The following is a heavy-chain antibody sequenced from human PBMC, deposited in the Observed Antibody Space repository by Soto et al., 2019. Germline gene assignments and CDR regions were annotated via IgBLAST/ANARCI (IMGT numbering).Heavy chain of an antibody. CDR1: GYTFTSYD. D-gene: IGHD3-3*01. V-gene: IGHV1-8*01. J-gene: IGHJ6*03. CDR3: ARVRKDYDFWGGYYPSPYYYYRDV. CDR2: MNPNSGNT. Sequence: ASVKVSCKASGYTFTSYDINWVRQATGQGLEWMGWMNPNSGNTGYAQKFQGRVTMTRNTSISTAYMELSSLRSEDTAVYYCARVRKDYDFWGGYYPSPYYYYRDVWGKGTTVTVSS.